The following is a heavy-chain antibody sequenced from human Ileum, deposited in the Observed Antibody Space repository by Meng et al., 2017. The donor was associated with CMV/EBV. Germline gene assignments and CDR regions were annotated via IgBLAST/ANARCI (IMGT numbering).Heavy chain of an antibody. V-gene: IGHV3-74*01. Sequence: GGSLRLSCAASGFTFSSDWLHWVRQAPGKGLVWVSRVDRDGSGTSYADAVKGRFTISRDNAKNTLHLQMNSLRVEDTAVYYCLLIAGATEGGVDAFDIWGQGTKVTVSS. CDR3: LLIAGATEGGVDAFDI. CDR2: VDRDGSGT. CDR1: GFTFSSDW. D-gene: IGHD1-26*01. J-gene: IGHJ3*02.